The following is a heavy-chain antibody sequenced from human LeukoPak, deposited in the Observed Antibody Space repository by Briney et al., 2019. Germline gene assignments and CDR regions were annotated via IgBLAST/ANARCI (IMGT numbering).Heavy chain of an antibody. V-gene: IGHV3-21*04. CDR2: ISSSSSYI. CDR3: AKGLSRSSFEN. J-gene: IGHJ4*02. Sequence: PGGSLRLSCAASGFTFSSYSMTWVRQAPGKGLEWVSSISSSSSYIYYADSVKGRFTISRDNSKNTLYLQMNSLRAEDTAVYYCAKGLSRSSFENWGQGTLVTVSS. D-gene: IGHD6-6*01. CDR1: GFTFSSYS.